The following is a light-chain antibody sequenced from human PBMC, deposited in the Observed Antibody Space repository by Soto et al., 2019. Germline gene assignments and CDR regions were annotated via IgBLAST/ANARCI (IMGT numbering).Light chain of an antibody. V-gene: IGKV1-27*01. CDR1: QGIKNY. Sequence: DLQMTQSPSSLSASVGDRVTITCRASQGIKNYLAWYQQKPGKVPKLLIHAASNLQAGVPSRFSGSGSGTDFTLTLSGLQTEDGATYYCQKHDGVPFTFGPGTKVDIK. CDR2: AAS. J-gene: IGKJ3*01. CDR3: QKHDGVPFT.